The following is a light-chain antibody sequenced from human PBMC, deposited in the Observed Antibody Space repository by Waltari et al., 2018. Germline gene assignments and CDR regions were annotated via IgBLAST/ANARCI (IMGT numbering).Light chain of an antibody. J-gene: IGLJ3*02. Sequence: QTVVTQETSLSVSPGATVTLTCDLNSASVSTSHYPSWYQQTPGQAPRTPMYNTNCRSACVPARFAGSIVVNRAALTITGAQAEDESFYYCVLYVGGGISVFGGGTRLTVL. CDR3: VLYVGGGISV. CDR1: SASVSTSHY. V-gene: IGLV8-61*01. CDR2: NTN.